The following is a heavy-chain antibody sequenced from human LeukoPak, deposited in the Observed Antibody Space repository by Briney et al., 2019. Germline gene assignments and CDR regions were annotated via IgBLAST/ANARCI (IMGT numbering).Heavy chain of an antibody. J-gene: IGHJ6*02. V-gene: IGHV3-23*01. CDR1: GFTFTSFA. Sequence: PGGSLRLSCSVSGFTFTSFAMSWVRQAPGRGLEWVAIINAAGNTTYYADSVKGRFIISRDNSKNTMSVQMNRLRAEDTAVYCCAKEGEICFGRRCYSHYHYAMDAWGQGTTVTVSS. CDR3: AKEGEICFGRRCYSHYHYAMDA. D-gene: IGHD2-21*01. CDR2: INAAGNTT.